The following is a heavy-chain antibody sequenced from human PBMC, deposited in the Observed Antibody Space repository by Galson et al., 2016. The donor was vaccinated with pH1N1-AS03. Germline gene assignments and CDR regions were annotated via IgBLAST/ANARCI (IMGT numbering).Heavy chain of an antibody. Sequence: ETLSLTCAVSGDSISTSNWWSWVRQPPGKGLEWIGEVSHAGRTNYSPSLKSRVTISLVKSKNQFSLQLTSVTAADTAVYYCARERWQRHDSGYYGMDVWGRGTTVTVSS. CDR2: VSHAGRT. D-gene: IGHD6-25*01. CDR3: ARERWQRHDSGYYGMDV. V-gene: IGHV4-4*02. J-gene: IGHJ6*02. CDR1: GDSISTSNW.